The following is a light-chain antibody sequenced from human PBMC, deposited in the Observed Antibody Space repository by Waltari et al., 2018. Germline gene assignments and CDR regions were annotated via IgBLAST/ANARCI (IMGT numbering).Light chain of an antibody. Sequence: WYQQHPGNAPLRWIHDVSKRPSGVSNLFSGSKSGNTPALTISGLQGEDEAHYNCSSYTSSSTLVFGEGTKLTVL. V-gene: IGLV2-14*04. CDR3: SSYTSSSTLV. CDR2: DVS. J-gene: IGLJ2*01.